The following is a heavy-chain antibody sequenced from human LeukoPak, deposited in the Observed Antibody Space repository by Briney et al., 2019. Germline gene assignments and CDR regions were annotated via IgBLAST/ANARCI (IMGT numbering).Heavy chain of an antibody. D-gene: IGHD6-13*01. V-gene: IGHV3-13*01. CDR3: AREGYPFDY. CDR2: IGITGDT. CDR1: GFAFSTYD. Sequence: GGSLRLSCAASGFAFSTYDMLWVRQAPGKGLEWVSLIGITGDTHYSDSVKGRFTVSRENAKNSLYLEMNSLRAGDTAVYFCAREGYPFDYWGQGILVTVSS. J-gene: IGHJ4*02.